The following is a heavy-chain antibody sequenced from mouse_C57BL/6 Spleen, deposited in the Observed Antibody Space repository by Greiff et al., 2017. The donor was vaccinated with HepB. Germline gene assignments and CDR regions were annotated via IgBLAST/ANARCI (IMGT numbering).Heavy chain of an antibody. CDR3: ARSGGLGAMDY. CDR2: IHPNSGST. V-gene: IGHV1-64*01. J-gene: IGHJ4*01. Sequence: VQLQQPGAELVKPGASVKLSCKASGYTFTSYWMHWVKQRPGQGLEWIGMIHPNSGSTNYNEKFKSKATLTVDKSSSTAYMQLSSLTSEDSAVYYCARSGGLGAMDYWGQGTSVTVSS. CDR1: GYTFTSYW.